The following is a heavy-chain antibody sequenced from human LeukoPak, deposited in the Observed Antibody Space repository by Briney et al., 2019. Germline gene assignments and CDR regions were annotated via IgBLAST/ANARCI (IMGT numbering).Heavy chain of an antibody. D-gene: IGHD3-3*01. J-gene: IGHJ4*02. CDR3: ARHNYDFDFDY. CDR1: GYTFTGYY. CDR2: LRTNTGGT. V-gene: IGHV1-2*02. Sequence: ASVKVSCKASGYTFTGYYMHWVRQAPGHGLEWMGFLRTNTGGTSYAQKFQGRVTMTRDTSISTAYLELTSLTSDDTAVYFCARHNYDFDFDYWGQGTLVTVSA.